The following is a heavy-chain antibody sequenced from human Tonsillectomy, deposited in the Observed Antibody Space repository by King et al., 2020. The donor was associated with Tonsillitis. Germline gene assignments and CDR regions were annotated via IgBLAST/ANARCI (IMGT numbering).Heavy chain of an antibody. CDR1: GFTFSDSV. D-gene: IGHD6-6*01. Sequence: VQLVESGGGLVQRGGSLELSCAASGFTFSDSVMHWVRQASGKGLEWVGRIRSKASGYATVYAASVKGRFTISREDSKNTAYLQMNSLKTEDTAVYFCTRGGSSGYYYGMDVWDQGTTVTVSS. CDR2: IRSKASGYAT. V-gene: IGHV3-73*02. CDR3: TRGGSSGYYYGMDV. J-gene: IGHJ6*02.